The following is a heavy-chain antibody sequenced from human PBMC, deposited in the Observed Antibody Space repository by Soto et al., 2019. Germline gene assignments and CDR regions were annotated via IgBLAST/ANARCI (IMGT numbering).Heavy chain of an antibody. CDR1: SDPPSTHN. D-gene: IGHD3-10*01. CDR3: VRQGIGPLHGLVDV. Sequence: SENLSPPRTVSSDPPSTHNWGWVRQTPGKGLEWIGYIYETGSTSYNPSLNSRVTISLDRSTKQLSLKLSSATAADTAMYHCVRQGIGPLHGLVDVWGRGTTVTVSS. J-gene: IGHJ6*02. CDR2: IYETGST. V-gene: IGHV4-59*08.